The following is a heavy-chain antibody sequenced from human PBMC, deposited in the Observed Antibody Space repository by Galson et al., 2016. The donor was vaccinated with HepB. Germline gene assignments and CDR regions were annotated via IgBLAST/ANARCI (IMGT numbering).Heavy chain of an antibody. CDR1: GFTFSTYA. V-gene: IGHV3-30-3*01. Sequence: SLRLSCAASGFTFSTYAMHWVRQAPGQGLEWVALISYDGSNEYYADSVKGRFTISRDNSKNTLNLQMTSLRAEDTAVYFCARDVLPYSGGLHWGDLRFWGQGTLAIVSS. J-gene: IGHJ4*01. CDR2: ISYDGSNE. CDR3: ARDVLPYSGGLHWGDLRF. D-gene: IGHD3-16*01.